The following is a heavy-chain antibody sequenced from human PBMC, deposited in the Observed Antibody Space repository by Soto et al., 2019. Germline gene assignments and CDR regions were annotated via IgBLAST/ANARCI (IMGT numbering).Heavy chain of an antibody. J-gene: IGHJ4*02. Sequence: GGSLRLSCAASGFTFSSYSMNWVRQAPGKGLEWVSYISSTSSTIYYADSVKGRFTISRDNDKNSLYLQMNSLRAEDTAVYYCARVLTTVTTPYDYWGQGTLVTVSS. CDR3: ARVLTTVTTPYDY. CDR2: ISSTSSTI. CDR1: GFTFSSYS. V-gene: IGHV3-48*01. D-gene: IGHD4-17*01.